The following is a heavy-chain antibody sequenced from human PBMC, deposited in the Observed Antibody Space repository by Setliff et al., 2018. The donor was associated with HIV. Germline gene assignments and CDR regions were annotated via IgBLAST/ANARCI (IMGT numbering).Heavy chain of an antibody. J-gene: IGHJ5*02. CDR1: GYTLSELT. Sequence: GASVKVSCKVSGYTLSELTMHWVRQAPGKGLEWMGRFDPEDGDTLYAQRLQGRVTMTEDSSTDTAYMELSSLTSDDTAVYYCATASIVSTARWNHWGRGTLVTVSS. D-gene: IGHD1-26*01. CDR3: ATASIVSTARWNH. CDR2: FDPEDGDT. V-gene: IGHV1-24*01.